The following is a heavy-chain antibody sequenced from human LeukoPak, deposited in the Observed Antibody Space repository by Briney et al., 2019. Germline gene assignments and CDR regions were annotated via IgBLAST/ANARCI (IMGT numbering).Heavy chain of an antibody. D-gene: IGHD5-18*01. CDR2: VSPNGETA. V-gene: IGHV3-23*01. CDR1: GFIFRNYG. Sequence: GGSLRLSCAAPGFIFRNYGMNWVRQPPGKGLEWVSGVSPNGETAYYADSVKGRFTISRDNSKNTVYLQVRSLRAEDTAVYYCAKDLGWIQFGYWGQGALVTVSS. CDR3: AKDLGWIQFGY. J-gene: IGHJ4*02.